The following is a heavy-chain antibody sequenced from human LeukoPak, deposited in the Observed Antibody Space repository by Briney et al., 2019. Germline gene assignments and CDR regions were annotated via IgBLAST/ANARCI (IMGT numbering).Heavy chain of an antibody. CDR2: MSPNSGNT. CDR1: GYTFTSYD. D-gene: IGHD6-19*01. Sequence: GASVKVSCKASGYTFTSYDINWVRQATGQGLEWMGWMSPNSGNTGYAQKFQGRVTMTRNTSISTAYMELSSLRSEDTAVYYCARGVPKWLARGVHWFDPWGQGTLVTVSS. CDR3: ARGVPKWLARGVHWFDP. V-gene: IGHV1-8*01. J-gene: IGHJ5*02.